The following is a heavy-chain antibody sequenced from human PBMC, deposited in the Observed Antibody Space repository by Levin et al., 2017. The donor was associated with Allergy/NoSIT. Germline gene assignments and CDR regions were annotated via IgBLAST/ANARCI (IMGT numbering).Heavy chain of an antibody. CDR3: AKLSSGMAARPGDY. J-gene: IGHJ4*02. CDR1: GFIFSSYA. V-gene: IGHV3-23*01. Sequence: PGGSLRLSCAASGFIFSSYAMSWVRQAPGKGLEWVSTISGSGGSTDYGDSVKGRFTISRDNPKTTLYLQMNSLRAEDTAVYYCAKLSSGMAARPGDYWGQGTLVTVSS. CDR2: ISGSGGST. D-gene: IGHD6-6*01.